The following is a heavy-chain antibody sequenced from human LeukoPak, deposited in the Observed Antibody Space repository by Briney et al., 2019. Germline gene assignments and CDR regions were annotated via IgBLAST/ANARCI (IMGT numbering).Heavy chain of an antibody. CDR2: IYYSGST. V-gene: IGHV4-31*03. Sequence: PSQTLSLTCTVSGGSISSGGYYWSWIRQHPGKGLEWIGYIYYSGSTNYNPSLKSRVTISVDTSKNQFSLKLSSVTAADTAVYYCARHWQQLVQTNWFDPWGQGTLVAVSS. J-gene: IGHJ5*02. CDR1: GGSISSGGYY. CDR3: ARHWQQLVQTNWFDP. D-gene: IGHD6-13*01.